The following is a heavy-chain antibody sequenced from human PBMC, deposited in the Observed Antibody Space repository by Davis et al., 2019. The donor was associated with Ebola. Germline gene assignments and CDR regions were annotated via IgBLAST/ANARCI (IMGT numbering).Heavy chain of an antibody. CDR2: IWYDGSNK. CDR1: GFTFSSYG. CDR3: ARPYCTGGVCYAPCDY. V-gene: IGHV3-33*01. D-gene: IGHD2-8*02. J-gene: IGHJ4*02. Sequence: GESLKISCAASGFTFSSYGMHWVRQAPGKGLEWVAVIWYDGSNKYYADSVKGRFTISRDNSKNTLYLQMNSLRAEDTAVYYCARPYCTGGVCYAPCDYWGQGTLVTVSS.